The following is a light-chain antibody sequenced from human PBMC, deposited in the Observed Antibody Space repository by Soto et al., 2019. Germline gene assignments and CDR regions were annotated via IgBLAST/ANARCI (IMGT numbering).Light chain of an antibody. Sequence: IVLPQYPATLSVSPGERVTPSCRASQSVRSNLAWYQQKPGQAPRLLIFDASTRATNMPARFSGSGSGTDFTLTISSLEPEDFAVYCCQQRSNWRITFGGGTKVDIK. V-gene: IGKV3-11*01. CDR1: QSVRSN. J-gene: IGKJ4*01. CDR2: DAS. CDR3: QQRSNWRIT.